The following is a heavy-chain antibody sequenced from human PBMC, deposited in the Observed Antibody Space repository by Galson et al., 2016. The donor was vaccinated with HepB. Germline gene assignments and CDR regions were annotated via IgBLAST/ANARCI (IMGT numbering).Heavy chain of an antibody. V-gene: IGHV3-53*01. CDR3: ARDRKQLWDPWGSYMDV. Sequence: SLRLSCAASGFTVSSNYMSWVRQAPGKGLEWVSIIYRDGSTYYADSVKGRFTITRDNSKNTLYLQMNSLRAEDTAVDYCARDRKQLWDPWGSYMDVWGKGTTVTVSS. CDR2: IYRDGST. D-gene: IGHD5-18*01. J-gene: IGHJ6*03. CDR1: GFTVSSNY.